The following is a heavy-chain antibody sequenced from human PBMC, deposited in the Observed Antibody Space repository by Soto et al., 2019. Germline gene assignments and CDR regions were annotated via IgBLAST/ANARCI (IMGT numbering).Heavy chain of an antibody. V-gene: IGHV3-33*01. CDR1: GFTFSSYG. J-gene: IGHJ5*02. Sequence: GESLKISCAASGFTFSSYGMHWVRQAPGKGLEWVAVIWYDGSNKYYADSVKGRFTISRDNSKNTLYLQMNSLRAEDTAVYYCARSSRYCTNGVCYDWFDPWGQGTLVTVSS. CDR3: ARSSRYCTNGVCYDWFDP. D-gene: IGHD2-8*01. CDR2: IWYDGSNK.